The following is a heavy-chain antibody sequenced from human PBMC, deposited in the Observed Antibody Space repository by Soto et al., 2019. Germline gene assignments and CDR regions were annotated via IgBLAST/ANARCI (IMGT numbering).Heavy chain of an antibody. CDR2: ISTTGGNT. J-gene: IGHJ4*02. V-gene: IGHV3-23*01. Sequence: PWGSLRLSCAASGFTFYSSAMIFFRHSPFKGLEWVSAISTTGGNTLYADSVKGRFTISRDNSKNTLYLQMNSLRAEDTAIYYCAKPSGGSYPESRVFDSWGQGTRVTVSS. CDR1: GFTFYSSA. CDR3: AKPSGGSYPESRVFDS. D-gene: IGHD1-26*01.